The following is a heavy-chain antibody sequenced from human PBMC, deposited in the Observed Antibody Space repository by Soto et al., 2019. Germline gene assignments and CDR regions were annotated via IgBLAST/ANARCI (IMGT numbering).Heavy chain of an antibody. CDR2: ISSSGSTK. J-gene: IGHJ3*02. Sequence: EGQLVESGGGLVQPGGSLRLSCAASGFTFSSFEMNWVRQAPGKGLECVSYISSSGSTKYYADSVKGRFTISRDNAKNSLFLQMNSLRAEDTAVYYCAREGPADGLDIWGQGTMVTVCS. V-gene: IGHV3-48*03. CDR3: AREGPADGLDI. CDR1: GFTFSSFE.